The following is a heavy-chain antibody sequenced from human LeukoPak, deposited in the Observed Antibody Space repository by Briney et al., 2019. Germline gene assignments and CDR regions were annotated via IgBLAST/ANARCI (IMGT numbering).Heavy chain of an antibody. CDR3: ARAAGIVAVVAATLDN. V-gene: IGHV1-46*01. Sequence: ASVKVSCKASGYTFTSNYIHWVRQAPGQGLERMGIINPSGGSTNYAQKFQGRVTMTRDTSTSTVYMELRSLRSEDTAVYYCARAAGIVAVVAATLDNWGQGTLVTVSS. J-gene: IGHJ4*02. CDR2: INPSGGST. CDR1: GYTFTSNY. D-gene: IGHD2-15*01.